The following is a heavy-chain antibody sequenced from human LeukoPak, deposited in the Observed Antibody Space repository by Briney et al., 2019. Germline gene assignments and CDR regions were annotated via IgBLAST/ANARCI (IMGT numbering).Heavy chain of an antibody. CDR3: ARSVEGYCSGGSCYYYSYYMDV. CDR2: INHSGST. J-gene: IGHJ6*03. V-gene: IGHV4-34*01. Sequence: PSETLSLTCAVYGGSFSGYYWSWIRQPPGKGLEWIGEINHSGSTNYNPSLKSRVTISVDTSKSQFSLKLNSVTAADTAVFYCARSVEGYCSGGSCYYYSYYMDVWGKGTTVTVSS. D-gene: IGHD2-15*01. CDR1: GGSFSGYY.